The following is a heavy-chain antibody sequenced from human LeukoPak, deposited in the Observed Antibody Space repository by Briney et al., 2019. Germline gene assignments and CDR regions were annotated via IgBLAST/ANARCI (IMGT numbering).Heavy chain of an antibody. CDR3: ARLTLGSDYYHYYYMDV. V-gene: IGHV1-18*01. J-gene: IGHJ6*03. Sequence: ASVKVSCKASGYTFSSYGISWVRQAPGQGLQWMGWISTYNGNTIYAQKLQGRVTMTTDTSTSTAYMELRSLRSDDTAVYYCARLTLGSDYYHYYYMDVWGKGTTVTVSS. CDR2: ISTYNGNT. CDR1: GYTFSSYG.